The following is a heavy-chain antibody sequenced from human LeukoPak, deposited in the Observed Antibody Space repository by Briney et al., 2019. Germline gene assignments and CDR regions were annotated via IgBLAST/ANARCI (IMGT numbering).Heavy chain of an antibody. D-gene: IGHD6-13*01. CDR3: ARDPGGRIAAAEVFDI. CDR2: ISSSGSTI. V-gene: IGHV3-11*04. CDR1: GFTFIDYY. J-gene: IGHJ3*02. Sequence: GGSLRLSCAASGFTFIDYYMSWIRPAPGKGLEWVSYISSSGSTIYYADSVKGRFIISRDNAKNSMYLQMNSLRAEDTAVYYCARDPGGRIAAAEVFDIWGQGTMVTVSS.